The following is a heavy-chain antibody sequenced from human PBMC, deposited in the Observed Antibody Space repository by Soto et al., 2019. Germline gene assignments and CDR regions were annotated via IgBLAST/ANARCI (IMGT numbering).Heavy chain of an antibody. Sequence: SETLSLTCTVSGGPIAPFYWTWIRQSPGKGLESIGYVYYNGSTNYNPALKGRVTISLDTSKSQFSLRLSSVTAADTAVYYCARTRDRGQWRDFYFDFWGQGSLVTVSS. D-gene: IGHD6-19*01. V-gene: IGHV4-59*12. CDR2: VYYNGST. J-gene: IGHJ4*02. CDR1: GGPIAPFY. CDR3: ARTRDRGQWRDFYFDF.